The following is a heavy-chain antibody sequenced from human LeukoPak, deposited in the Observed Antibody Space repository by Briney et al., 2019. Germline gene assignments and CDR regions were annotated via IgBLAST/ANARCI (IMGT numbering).Heavy chain of an antibody. CDR2: IKDDGRDK. CDR3: TKATTRGVTAATIDS. V-gene: IGHV3-7*03. J-gene: IGHJ4*02. Sequence: PGGSLRLSCAASGFTFSRSWMSWVRQAPGKGLEWVASIKDDGRDKYYVYSVKGRFTISRDNAKHSLYLQMNSLRPDDTAFYYFTKATTRGVTAATIDSWGQGTLVTISS. CDR1: GFTFSRSW. D-gene: IGHD6-13*01.